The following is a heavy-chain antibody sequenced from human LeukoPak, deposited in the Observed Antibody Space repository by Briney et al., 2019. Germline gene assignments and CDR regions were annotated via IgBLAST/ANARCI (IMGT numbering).Heavy chain of an antibody. D-gene: IGHD2-8*01. J-gene: IGHJ6*02. CDR3: AKNRRDGDYYYYYGMDV. V-gene: IGHV3-23*01. Sequence: PGGSLRLSCAASGFTFTSYSMNWVRQAPGKGLEWVSTISGGGGSTYYADSVKGRFTISRDNSKNTLYLQMNSLRAEDTAVYYCAKNRRDGDYYYYYGMDVWGQGTTVTVSS. CDR1: GFTFTSYS. CDR2: ISGGGGST.